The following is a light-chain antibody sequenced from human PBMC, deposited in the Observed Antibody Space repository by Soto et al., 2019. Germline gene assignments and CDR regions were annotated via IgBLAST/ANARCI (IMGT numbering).Light chain of an antibody. CDR1: QSISNY. CDR3: QQSYITPPT. CDR2: AAS. V-gene: IGKV1-39*01. J-gene: IGKJ3*01. Sequence: DIQMTQSPSSLSASVGDRVTITCRASQSISNYLNWYQQKPGKAPKLLIYAASSLQSGVPSRFSGGGSGTYFPLTISSLQPEDFATYYCQQSYITPPTFGPGTKVDIK.